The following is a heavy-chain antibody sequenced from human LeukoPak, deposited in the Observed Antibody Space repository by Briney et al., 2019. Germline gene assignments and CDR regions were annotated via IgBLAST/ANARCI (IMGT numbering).Heavy chain of an antibody. CDR2: INPSGGST. Sequence: ASVKVSCKASGYTFTSYYMHWVRQAPGQGLEWLEIINPSGGSTSYAQKFQGRVTMTRDMSTSTVYMELSSLRSEDTAVYYCARDHGLAAPDYWGQGTLVTVSS. CDR3: ARDHGLAAPDY. J-gene: IGHJ4*02. CDR1: GYTFTSYY. D-gene: IGHD6-6*01. V-gene: IGHV1-46*01.